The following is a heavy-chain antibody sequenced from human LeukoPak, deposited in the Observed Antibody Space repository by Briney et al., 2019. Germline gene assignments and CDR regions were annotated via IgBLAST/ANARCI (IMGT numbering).Heavy chain of an antibody. J-gene: IGHJ4*02. Sequence: SETLSLTCTVSGGSISSSSYYWGWIRQPPGKGLEWIGSIYYSGSTYYNPSLKSRVTISVDTSKNQFSLKLSSVTAADTAVYYCARERWMSWYSDYWGQGTLVTVSS. CDR2: IYYSGST. V-gene: IGHV4-39*07. CDR3: ARERWMSWYSDY. CDR1: GGSISSSSYY. D-gene: IGHD6-13*01.